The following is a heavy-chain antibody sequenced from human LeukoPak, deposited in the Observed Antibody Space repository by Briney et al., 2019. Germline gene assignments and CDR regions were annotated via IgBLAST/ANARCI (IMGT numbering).Heavy chain of an antibody. D-gene: IGHD6-19*01. CDR1: GYTFTGYH. CDR2: INPNSGGT. Sequence: ASVKVSCKASGYTFTGYHMHWVRQAPGQGLEWMGWINPNSGGTNYAQKFQGRVTMTRDTSISTAYMELSRLRSDDTAVYYCARSGGIAVAGNFDYWGQGTLVTVSS. CDR3: ARSGGIAVAGNFDY. J-gene: IGHJ4*02. V-gene: IGHV1-2*02.